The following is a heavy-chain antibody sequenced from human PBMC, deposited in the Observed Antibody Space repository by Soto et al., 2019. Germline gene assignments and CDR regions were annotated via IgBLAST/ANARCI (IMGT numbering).Heavy chain of an antibody. J-gene: IGHJ4*02. CDR1: GGLIRSDD. CDR2: IYYSGTT. Sequence: SDTLSLTWSGSGGLIRSDDRRWIRQPPGKGLEWIGYIYYSGTTNYNPSLKSRVTISVDTSKNQLSLKLSSVTAADTAVYYCARRYGYSFDYWGQGTLVTVS. CDR3: ARRYGYSFDY. V-gene: IGHV4-59*08. D-gene: IGHD5-18*01.